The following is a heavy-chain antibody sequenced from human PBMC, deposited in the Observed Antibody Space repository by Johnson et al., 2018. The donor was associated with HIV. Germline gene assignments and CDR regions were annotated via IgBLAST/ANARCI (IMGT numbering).Heavy chain of an antibody. D-gene: IGHD2-21*01. CDR3: ARRMVVGYHALDF. CDR2: ISTSGGTL. J-gene: IGHJ3*01. V-gene: IGHV3-11*04. CDR1: GFIFNDYY. Sequence: QVQLVESGGGLVKAGGSLRLSCAASGFIFNDYYMSWIRQAPGKGLELLSYISTSGGTLYYADSVKDRFTSFRDNAKRSLYLQMNSLRVEDTAIYYCARRMVVGYHALDFWGQGTVVSVPS.